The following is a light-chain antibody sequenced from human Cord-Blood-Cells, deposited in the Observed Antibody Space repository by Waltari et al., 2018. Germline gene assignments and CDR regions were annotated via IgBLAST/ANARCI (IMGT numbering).Light chain of an antibody. J-gene: IGKJ4*01. CDR3: QQRSNWPLT. V-gene: IGKV3-11*01. CDR2: DAS. Sequence: EIVLTQSPAPLSLSPGAGATHSCRASQSVSSYLAWYQQKPGQAPRLLIYDASNRATGIPARFSGSGSGTDFTLTISSLEPEDFAVYYCQQRSNWPLTFGGGTKVEIK. CDR1: QSVSSY.